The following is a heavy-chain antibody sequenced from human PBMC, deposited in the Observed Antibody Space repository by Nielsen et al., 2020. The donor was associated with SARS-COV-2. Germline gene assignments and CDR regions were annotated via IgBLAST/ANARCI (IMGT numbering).Heavy chain of an antibody. CDR3: ARNRVSYSTSSSLTY. CDR1: GYTFTSND. D-gene: IGHD6-6*01. J-gene: IGHJ4*02. CDR2: ISPSNGNT. V-gene: IGHV1-18*04. Sequence: ASVKVSCKASGYTFTSNDITWVRQAPGQGLEWMGRISPSNGNTKYAQRFQGRVTMTTDTPTSTAYMELRRLRSDDTAVYYCARNRVSYSTSSSLTYWGQGTLVTVSS.